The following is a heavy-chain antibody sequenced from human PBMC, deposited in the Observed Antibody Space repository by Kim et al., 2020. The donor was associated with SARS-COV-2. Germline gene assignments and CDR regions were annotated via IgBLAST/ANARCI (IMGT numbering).Heavy chain of an antibody. D-gene: IGHD1-20*01. Sequence: AASGFTFSRYGMSWVRQGPGKGLEWVSAISGSGDATFYADSARGRFTISRDNSKNTLYLQMNNLRAEDPALYYCAKEYKNWGQGTLVTVS. CDR2: ISGSGDAT. CDR3: AKEYKN. V-gene: IGHV3-23*01. J-gene: IGHJ4*02. CDR1: GFTFSRYG.